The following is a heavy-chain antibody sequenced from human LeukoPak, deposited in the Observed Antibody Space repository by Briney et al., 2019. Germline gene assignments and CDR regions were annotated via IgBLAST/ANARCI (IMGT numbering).Heavy chain of an antibody. CDR2: IYYSGST. Sequence: SETLSLTCTVSGGSISSYYWSWIRQPPGKGLEWIGYIYYSGSTNYNPSLKSRVTISVDTSKNQFSLKLSSVTAADTAVYYCARVPQGAFDIWGQGTVVTVSS. CDR3: ARVPQGAFDI. CDR1: GGSISSYY. J-gene: IGHJ3*02. V-gene: IGHV4-59*01.